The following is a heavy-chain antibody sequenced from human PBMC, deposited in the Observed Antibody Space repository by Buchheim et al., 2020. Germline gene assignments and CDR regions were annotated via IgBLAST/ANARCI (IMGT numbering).Heavy chain of an antibody. Sequence: QVQLVQSGAEVKKPGASVKVSCKASGYTFTSYYMHWVRQAPGQGLEWMGIINPSGGSTSYAQKFQGRVTMTRDTSTSTVYMELSSLRSEDTAVYYCARDKFGDCGGDCFYYYGMDVWGQGTT. J-gene: IGHJ6*02. CDR3: ARDKFGDCGGDCFYYYGMDV. V-gene: IGHV1-46*01. CDR1: GYTFTSYY. CDR2: INPSGGST. D-gene: IGHD2-21*02.